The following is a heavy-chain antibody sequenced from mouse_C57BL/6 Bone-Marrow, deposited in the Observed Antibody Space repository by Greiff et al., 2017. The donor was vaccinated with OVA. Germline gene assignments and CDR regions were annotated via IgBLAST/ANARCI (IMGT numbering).Heavy chain of an antibody. CDR2: IDPSDSYT. CDR3: ARSLITTVVARNYAMDY. D-gene: IGHD1-1*01. CDR1: GYTFTSYW. Sequence: QVQLKQPGAELVMPGASVKLSCKASGYTFTSYWMHWVKQRPGQGLEWIGEIDPSDSYTNYNQKFKGKSTLTVDKSSSTAYMQLSSLTSEDSAVYYCARSLITTVVARNYAMDYWGQGTSVTVSS. J-gene: IGHJ4*01. V-gene: IGHV1-69*01.